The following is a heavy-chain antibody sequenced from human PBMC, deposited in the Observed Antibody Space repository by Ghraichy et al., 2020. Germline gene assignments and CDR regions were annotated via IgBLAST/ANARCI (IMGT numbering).Heavy chain of an antibody. CDR1: GFTFSHFN. CDR2: ISSDSSIR. V-gene: IGHV3-48*01. CDR3: ARVNGDYAHGMDV. D-gene: IGHD4-17*01. J-gene: IGHJ6*02. Sequence: GGFLRLSCAASGFTFSHFNMNWVRQAPGKGLEWVSYISSDSSIRKYADSVKGRFTISRDNAKNSLYLLMNSLGAEDTAVYYCARVNGDYAHGMDVWGQGTTVTVSS.